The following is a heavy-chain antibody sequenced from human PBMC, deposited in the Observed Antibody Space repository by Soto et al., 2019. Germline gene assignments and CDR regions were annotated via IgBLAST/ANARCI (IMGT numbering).Heavy chain of an antibody. V-gene: IGHV5-51*01. J-gene: IGHJ6*02. D-gene: IGHD5-12*01. CDR1: GYSFPGSW. Sequence: GESLKISCRGSGYSFPGSWIAWVRQKPGKGLECVGIIYPGDSDTRYSPSFQGQVTISADKSINTAYLQWNSLRASDTATYYCARRLTVAIMGGVYTTYYGMDVWGQGTTVTVSS. CDR2: IYPGDSDT. CDR3: ARRLTVAIMGGVYTTYYGMDV.